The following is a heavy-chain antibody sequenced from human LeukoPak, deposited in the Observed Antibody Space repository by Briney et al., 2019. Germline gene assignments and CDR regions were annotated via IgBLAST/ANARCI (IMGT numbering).Heavy chain of an antibody. CDR1: GGSISSGDYY. CDR3: ARVRRRLHYSDY. J-gene: IGHJ4*02. CDR2: IYYSGST. V-gene: IGHV4-30-4*01. Sequence: SETLSLTCTVSGGSISSGDYYWSWIRQPPGKGLEWIGYIYYSGSTYYNPSLKSRVTISVATSKNQFSLKLSSVTAADTAVYYCARVRRRLHYSDYWGQGTLVTVSS. D-gene: IGHD5-24*01.